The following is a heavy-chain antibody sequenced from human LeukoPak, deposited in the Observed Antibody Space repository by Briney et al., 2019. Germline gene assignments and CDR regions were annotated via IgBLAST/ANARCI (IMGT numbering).Heavy chain of an antibody. Sequence: PGGSLRLSCAGSGFTFSSYWMSWVRQAPGEGLEWVANIKQDGSEKYYVDSVKGRFTISRDNAKNSLYLQMNSLRAEDTAVYYCARDHDYGDYGLFDYWGQGTLVTVSS. J-gene: IGHJ4*02. V-gene: IGHV3-7*01. CDR3: ARDHDYGDYGLFDY. CDR2: IKQDGSEK. CDR1: GFTFSSYW. D-gene: IGHD4-17*01.